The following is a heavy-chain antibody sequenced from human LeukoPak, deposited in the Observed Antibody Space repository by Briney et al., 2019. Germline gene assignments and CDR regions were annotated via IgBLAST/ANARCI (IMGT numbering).Heavy chain of an antibody. J-gene: IGHJ4*02. CDR2: IYSGGTT. CDR3: ARDKGPFDY. CDR1: GFTFSNNY. Sequence: GGSLRLSCAASGFTFSNNYMSWVRQAPGKGLEWVSVIYSGGTTYYADSVKGRFTISRGNSKNTLYLQMNSLRADDTAVYYCARDKGPFDYWGQGTLVTVSS. V-gene: IGHV3-66*01.